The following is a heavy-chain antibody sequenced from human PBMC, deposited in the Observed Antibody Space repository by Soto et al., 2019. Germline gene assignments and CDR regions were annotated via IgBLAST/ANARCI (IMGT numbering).Heavy chain of an antibody. CDR1: GFTFSTNA. Sequence: GGSLRLSCAASGFTFSTNAMSWVRQAPGTGLEWVSAISGSGVSTYYADSVKGRFTISRDNSKNTLYLQLNSLRAEDTAIYYCAKLPGYSSGWLRCFHPWGQGTLVNVSS. V-gene: IGHV3-23*01. D-gene: IGHD6-19*01. CDR2: ISGSGVST. J-gene: IGHJ5*02. CDR3: AKLPGYSSGWLRCFHP.